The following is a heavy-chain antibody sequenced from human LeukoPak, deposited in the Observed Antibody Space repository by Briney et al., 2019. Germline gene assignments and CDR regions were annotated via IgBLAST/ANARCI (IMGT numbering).Heavy chain of an antibody. J-gene: IGHJ5*02. Sequence: GRSLRLSCAASGFTVSSYGMHWVRQAPGKGREWVAVIRYDGSNKYYPDSVKGRFTISRDHSKNTLFLQMNSLRAEDTAVYYCARDQRGYTYGPTQEFDPWGQGTLVTVSS. CDR2: IRYDGSNK. D-gene: IGHD5-18*01. V-gene: IGHV3-33*01. CDR1: GFTVSSYG. CDR3: ARDQRGYTYGPTQEFDP.